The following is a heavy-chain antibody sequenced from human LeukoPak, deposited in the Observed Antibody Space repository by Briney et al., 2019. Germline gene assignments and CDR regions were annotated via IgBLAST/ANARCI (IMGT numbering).Heavy chain of an antibody. D-gene: IGHD5-18*01. V-gene: IGHV3-48*01. CDR2: ISSSSSTI. J-gene: IGHJ4*02. CDR3: ARIQLVPDY. Sequence: GGSLRLSCAASGFTFSSYSMNWVRQAPGKGLEWVSYISSSSSTIYYADSVKGRFTISRDNAKNSLYLQMNSLRAEDTAVYYCARIQLVPDYWGQGTLVTVSS. CDR1: GFTFSSYS.